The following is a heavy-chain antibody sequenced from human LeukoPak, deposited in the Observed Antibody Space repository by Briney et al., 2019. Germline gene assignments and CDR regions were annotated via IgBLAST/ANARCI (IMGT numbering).Heavy chain of an antibody. V-gene: IGHV3-48*01. D-gene: IGHD6-6*01. J-gene: IGHJ4*02. Sequence: PGGSLRLSCAVSGFTFSTYSMNWVRQAPGKGLEGVSYISSSSSTIYYADSVKGRFTISRDNAKNSLYLQMNSLRAEDTAVYYCAGGESGYSSSGDFAYWGQGTLVTVSS. CDR3: AGGESGYSSSGDFAY. CDR1: GFTFSTYS. CDR2: ISSSSSTI.